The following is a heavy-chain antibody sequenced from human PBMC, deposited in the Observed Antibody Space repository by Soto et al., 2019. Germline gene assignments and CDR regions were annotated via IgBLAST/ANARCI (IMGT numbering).Heavy chain of an antibody. J-gene: IGHJ4*02. D-gene: IGHD3-3*01. V-gene: IGHV2-5*02. Sequence: QITLNESGPPVVKPAETLTLTCTFSGFSLTTSGVGVGWIRQSPGKAPEWLALIYWDDDKRYSASLKSRLTITNATSKNHVVLTMASVDPADTATYYCAHRILRTVFGMVTTTAIYFDFWGQGTPVVVS. CDR1: GFSLTTSGVG. CDR2: IYWDDDK. CDR3: AHRILRTVFGMVTTTAIYFDF.